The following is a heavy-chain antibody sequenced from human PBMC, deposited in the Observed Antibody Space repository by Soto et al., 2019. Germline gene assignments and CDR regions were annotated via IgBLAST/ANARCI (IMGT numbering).Heavy chain of an antibody. V-gene: IGHV3-7*05. CDR3: ARIGYSSSSFDY. D-gene: IGHD6-6*01. J-gene: IGHJ4*02. CDR1: GFTFSHYW. Sequence: EVQLVESGGGLVQPGGSLRLPCSASGFTFSHYWMSWVRQAPGKGLEWVANIKEDGTVKYYVDFVKGRFTISRDNAKNSLYLQVNSLRAEDTAVYYCARIGYSSSSFDYWGQGALVAVSS. CDR2: IKEDGTVK.